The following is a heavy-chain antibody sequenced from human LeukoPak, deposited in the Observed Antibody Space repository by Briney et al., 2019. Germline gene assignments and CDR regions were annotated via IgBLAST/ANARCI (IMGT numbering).Heavy chain of an antibody. CDR1: GGSS. Sequence: SETLSLTCDVYGGSSWSWSRQPPGKGLEWIGEVDHSGATNIKSSLKSRVTISLDTSKNQFSLRLRSAAAADTAMYYCARVERSFFYDSRGSGYSYYFDSWGQGSLVTVSS. J-gene: IGHJ4*02. D-gene: IGHD3-22*01. CDR2: VDHSGAT. V-gene: IGHV4-34*01. CDR3: ARVERSFFYDSRGSGYSYYFDS.